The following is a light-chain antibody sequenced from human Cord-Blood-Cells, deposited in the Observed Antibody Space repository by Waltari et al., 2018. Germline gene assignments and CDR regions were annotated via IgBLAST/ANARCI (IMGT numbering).Light chain of an antibody. J-gene: IGKJ2*01. V-gene: IGKV3-20*01. Sequence: EIVLTQSPGTLSFSPGERATLSCRASHSVSSSYLAWYQQKPGQAPRLLIYGASSRATVIPDRFSGSGSVTDFTLTISRLEPEDFAVYYCQQYGSSSVTFGQGTQLEIK. CDR2: GAS. CDR1: HSVSSSY. CDR3: QQYGSSSVT.